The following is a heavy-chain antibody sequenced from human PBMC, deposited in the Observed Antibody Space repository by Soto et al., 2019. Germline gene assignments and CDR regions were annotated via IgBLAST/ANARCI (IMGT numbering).Heavy chain of an antibody. CDR3: ARNGDSSDYRGWFDP. D-gene: IGHD3-22*01. CDR2: IYSGGTT. J-gene: IGHJ5*02. V-gene: IGHV3-66*01. Sequence: EVQLVESGGGLVQPGGSLRLSCAASGFTVSSNYMSWVRQAPGKGLEWVSVIYSGGTTYYADSVKGRFTISRDNSTNTRYLQMDSLRAEDTAVYYCARNGDSSDYRGWFDPWGQGTLVTVSS. CDR1: GFTVSSNY.